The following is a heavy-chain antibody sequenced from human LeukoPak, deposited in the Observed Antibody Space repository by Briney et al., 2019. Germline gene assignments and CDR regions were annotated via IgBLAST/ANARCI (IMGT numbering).Heavy chain of an antibody. J-gene: IGHJ4*02. CDR1: GFTFSSYG. V-gene: IGHV3-30*02. D-gene: IGHD6-6*01. CDR2: IWYDGSNK. CDR3: VKESDEYSSSSSDY. Sequence: PGGSLRLSCAASGFTFSSYGMHWVRQAPGKGLEWVAVIWYDGSNKYYADSVKGRFTISRDNSKNTLYLQMNSLRAEDTAVYYCVKESDEYSSSSSDYWGQGTLVAVSS.